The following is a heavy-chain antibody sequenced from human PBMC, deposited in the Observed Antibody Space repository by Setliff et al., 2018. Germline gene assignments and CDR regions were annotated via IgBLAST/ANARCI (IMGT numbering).Heavy chain of an antibody. CDR2: IYYSGST. J-gene: IGHJ4*02. CDR3: ARRARWKNFWSGYWEV. Sequence: SETLSLTCTVSGGSISSSSYYWGWIRQPPGKGLEWIGSIYYSGSTYYNPSLKSRVTISVDTSKNQFSLKLSSVTAADTAVYYCARRARWKNFWSGYWEVWGQGTQVTSPQ. CDR1: GGSISSSSYY. V-gene: IGHV4-39*07. D-gene: IGHD3-3*01.